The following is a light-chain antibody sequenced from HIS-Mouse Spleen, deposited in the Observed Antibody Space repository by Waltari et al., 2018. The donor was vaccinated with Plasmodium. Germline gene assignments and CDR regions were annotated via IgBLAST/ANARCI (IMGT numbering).Light chain of an antibody. Sequence: SYELTQPPSVSVSPGQTASITCSGDKLWDKYACWYQQKPGQSPVLVIYQDSKRPSGIPDRFSGSNSGNTATLTISGTQAMDEADYYCQAWDSSTVVFGGGTKLTVL. CDR2: QDS. CDR1: KLWDKY. V-gene: IGLV3-1*01. J-gene: IGLJ2*01. CDR3: QAWDSSTVV.